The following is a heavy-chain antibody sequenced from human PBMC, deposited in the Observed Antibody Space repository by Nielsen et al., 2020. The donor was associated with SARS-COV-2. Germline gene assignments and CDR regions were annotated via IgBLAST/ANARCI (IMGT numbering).Heavy chain of an antibody. Sequence: GGSLRLSCAASGFTVSSNCMSWVRQAPGKGLEWVSVIYSGGSTYYADSVKGRFTISRDNSKNTLYLQMNSLRAEDTAVYYCARSLAVAGYFDYWGQGTLVTVSS. CDR2: IYSGGST. D-gene: IGHD6-19*01. V-gene: IGHV3-53*01. CDR3: ARSLAVAGYFDY. CDR1: GFTVSSNC. J-gene: IGHJ4*02.